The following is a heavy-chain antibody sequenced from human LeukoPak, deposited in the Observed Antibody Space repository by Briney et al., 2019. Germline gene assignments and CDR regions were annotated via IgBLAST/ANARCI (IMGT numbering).Heavy chain of an antibody. V-gene: IGHV4-59*01. D-gene: IGHD1-1*01. J-gene: IGHJ4*02. CDR3: ARTEPSGTTSH. CDR1: GGSISSYY. Sequence: SETLSLTCTVSGGSISSYYWSRIRQPPGKGLEWIGYIYYSGSTNYNPSLKSRVTLSVDTSRNQFSLSLRSMTAADTAVYYCARTEPSGTTSHWGQGTLVTVSS. CDR2: IYYSGST.